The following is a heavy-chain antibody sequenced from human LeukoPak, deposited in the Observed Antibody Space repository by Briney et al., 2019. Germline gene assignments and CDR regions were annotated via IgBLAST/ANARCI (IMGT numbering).Heavy chain of an antibody. D-gene: IGHD3-9*01. CDR3: AKMSRRTYDILTGNGGGFDY. CDR1: GITLSNYG. Sequence: GGSLRLSCAVSGITLSNYGMSWVRQAPGKGLEWVAGISDSGGRTKYADSVKGRFTISRDNAKNTLYLQMNSLRAEDTAVYYCAKMSRRTYDILTGNGGGFDYWGQGTLVTVSS. CDR2: ISDSGGRT. J-gene: IGHJ4*02. V-gene: IGHV3-23*01.